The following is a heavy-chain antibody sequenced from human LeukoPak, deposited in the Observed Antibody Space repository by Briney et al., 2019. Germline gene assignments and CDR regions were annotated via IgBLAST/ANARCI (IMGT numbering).Heavy chain of an antibody. CDR3: ARSRPYEDIVVVPAATHDY. CDR2: MNPDSGNT. D-gene: IGHD2-2*01. CDR1: GYTFTSYD. V-gene: IGHV1-8*02. Sequence: ASVRVSCKASGYTFTSYDINWVRQATGQGLEWMGWMNPDSGNTGYAQKFQGRVTMTRNTSISTAYMELSSLRSEDTAVYYCARSRPYEDIVVVPAATHDYWGQGTLVTVSS. J-gene: IGHJ4*02.